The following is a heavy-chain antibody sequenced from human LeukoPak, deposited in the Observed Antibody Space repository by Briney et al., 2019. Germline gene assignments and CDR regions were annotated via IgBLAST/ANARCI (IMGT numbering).Heavy chain of an antibody. CDR3: ARNFDMKGFDP. CDR2: INSDSGFT. D-gene: IGHD3-9*01. CDR1: GYTFTGYY. V-gene: IGHV1-2*02. Sequence: GASVKVSCKASGYTFTGYYMNWVRQAPGQGLEWMGWINSDSGFTKYAQKFQGRVTMTRDTSITTVYMDLTRLTSDDTAVYYCARNFDMKGFDPWGQGTLDTVSS. J-gene: IGHJ5*02.